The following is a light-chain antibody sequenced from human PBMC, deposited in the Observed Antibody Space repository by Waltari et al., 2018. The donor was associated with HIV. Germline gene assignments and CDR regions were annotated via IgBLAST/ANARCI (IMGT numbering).Light chain of an antibody. J-gene: IGLJ2*01. CDR1: RSNIGSNS. CDR3: AAWDDDLNGL. CDR2: NNN. V-gene: IGLV1-44*01. Sequence: QSVLTQPPSASGTAGQRVTISCSGRRSNIGSNSVNCYQQVPGAAPTLLIYNNNQRPSGVPVRFSGSKSGTSAALAISGLQSDDEADYSCAAWDDDLNGLFGGGTKLTVL.